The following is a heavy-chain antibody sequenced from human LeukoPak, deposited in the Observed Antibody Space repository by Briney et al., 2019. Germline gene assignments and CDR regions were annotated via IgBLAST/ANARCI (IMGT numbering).Heavy chain of an antibody. Sequence: GGSLRLSCAASGFTFSDYYMSWIRQAPGKGLEWVSYISSSGSTIYYADSVKGRFTISRDNAKNSLYLQMNSLRAEDTAVYYCARDRYHYYYCMDVWGKGTTVTVSS. CDR1: GFTFSDYY. J-gene: IGHJ6*03. CDR3: ARDRYHYYYCMDV. D-gene: IGHD3-9*01. V-gene: IGHV3-11*04. CDR2: ISSSGSTI.